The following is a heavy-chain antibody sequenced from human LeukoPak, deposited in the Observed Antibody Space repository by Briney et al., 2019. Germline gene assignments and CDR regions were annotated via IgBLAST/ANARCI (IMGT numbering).Heavy chain of an antibody. CDR3: AREGSRAFDY. V-gene: IGHV3-30*04. Sequence: GGSLRPSCAASGFTFSSYAMHWVRQAPGKGLEWVAVISYDGSNKYYADSVKGRFTISRDNSKNTLYLQMNSLRAEDTAVYYCAREGSRAFDYWGQGTLVTVSS. CDR2: ISYDGSNK. CDR1: GFTFSSYA. J-gene: IGHJ4*02.